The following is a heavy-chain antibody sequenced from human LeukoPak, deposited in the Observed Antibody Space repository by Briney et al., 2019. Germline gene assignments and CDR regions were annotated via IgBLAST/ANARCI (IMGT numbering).Heavy chain of an antibody. Sequence: GGSLRLSCAASGFTFSSYAMHWVRQAPGKGLEWVAVISYDGSNKYYADSVKGRFTISRDSAENTLYLQMKSLKAEDTAFYYCARPLLYYYGSETYFWFDLWGQGTLVTVSS. V-gene: IGHV3-30*04. CDR1: GFTFSSYA. J-gene: IGHJ5*02. D-gene: IGHD3-10*01. CDR2: ISYDGSNK. CDR3: ARPLLYYYGSETYFWFDL.